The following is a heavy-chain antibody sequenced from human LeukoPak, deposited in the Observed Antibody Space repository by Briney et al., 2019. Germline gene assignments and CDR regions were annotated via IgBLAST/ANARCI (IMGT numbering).Heavy chain of an antibody. J-gene: IGHJ6*02. D-gene: IGHD3-3*01. V-gene: IGHV3-23*01. Sequence: GGSLRLSCAASGFTVSSNYMSWVRQAPGKGLEWVSSISGSGGSTYYTDSVKGRFTISRDNSKNTLYLQMNSLSAEDTAVYYCAKDSTASGSYYNMDVWGQGTTVTVSS. CDR1: GFTVSSNY. CDR2: ISGSGGST. CDR3: AKDSTASGSYYNMDV.